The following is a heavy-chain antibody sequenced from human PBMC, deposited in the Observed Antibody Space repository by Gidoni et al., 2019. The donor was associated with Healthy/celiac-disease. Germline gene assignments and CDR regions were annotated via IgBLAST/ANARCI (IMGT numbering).Heavy chain of an antibody. CDR1: GYTFPGYY. CDR2: INPNSGGT. CDR3: ARESGIVVVPAAEFDP. Sequence: QVQLLQSGAEVKKPGASVKVSCKASGYTFPGYYMHWVRQAPGQGLEWMGWINPNSGGTNYAQKVQGRVTMTRDTSISTAYMELSRLRSDDTAVYYCARESGIVVVPAAEFDPWGQGTLVTVSS. V-gene: IGHV1-2*02. D-gene: IGHD2-2*01. J-gene: IGHJ5*02.